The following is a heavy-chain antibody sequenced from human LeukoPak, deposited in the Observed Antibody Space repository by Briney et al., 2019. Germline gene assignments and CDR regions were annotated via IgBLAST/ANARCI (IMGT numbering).Heavy chain of an antibody. V-gene: IGHV3-7*01. Sequence: GGSLRLSCAASGFTFSSYWMSWVRQAPGKGLEWVANIKQDGSEKYYVDSVKGRFTISRDNAKNSLYLQMNSLRAEDTAVYYCARGGHSRYYYYYMDAWGKGTTVTVSS. D-gene: IGHD5-18*01. CDR3: ARGGHSRYYYYYMDA. CDR1: GFTFSSYW. CDR2: IKQDGSEK. J-gene: IGHJ6*03.